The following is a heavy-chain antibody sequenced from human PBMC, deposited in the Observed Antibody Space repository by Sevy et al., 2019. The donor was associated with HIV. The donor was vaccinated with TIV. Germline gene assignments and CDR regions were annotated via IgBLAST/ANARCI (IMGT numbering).Heavy chain of an antibody. CDR3: ARVAAENYYYGMDV. V-gene: IGHV1-2*02. Sequence: ASVKVSCKASGYTFTGYYMHWVRQAPGQELEWMGWINPNSGGTNYAQKFQGRVTMTRDTSISTAYMELSRLRSDDTAVYYCARVAAENYYYGMDVWGQGTTVTVSS. CDR2: INPNSGGT. CDR1: GYTFTGYY. D-gene: IGHD6-13*01. J-gene: IGHJ6*02.